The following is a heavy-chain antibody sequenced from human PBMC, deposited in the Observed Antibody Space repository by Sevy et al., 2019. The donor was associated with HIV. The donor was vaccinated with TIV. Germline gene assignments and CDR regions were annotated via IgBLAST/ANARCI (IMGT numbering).Heavy chain of an antibody. CDR3: ARALANWDGVDV. J-gene: IGHJ6*02. D-gene: IGHD7-27*01. CDR2: VSSLSNYI. V-gene: IGHV3-21*01. CDR1: GFTFSSYS. Sequence: GGSLRLSCAASGFTFSSYSMNWVRQAPGKGLEWVSSVSSLSNYIYYADSVKGRFTISRDNAKNSLYLQMNSLRAEDTAVYYCARALANWDGVDVWGQGTTVTVSS.